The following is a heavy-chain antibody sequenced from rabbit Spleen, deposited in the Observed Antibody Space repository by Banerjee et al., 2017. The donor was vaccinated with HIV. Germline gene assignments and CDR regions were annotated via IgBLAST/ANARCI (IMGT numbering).Heavy chain of an antibody. Sequence: QEQLEESGGDLVKPEGSLTLTCTVSGFSLSSSYWMCWVRQAPGKGLEWIACIYGGSSGSTYYASWAKGRFTISSDNAQNTMDLQMNSLTPADTATYFCARNANGGWDLWGQGTLVTVS. J-gene: IGHJ4*01. CDR2: IYGGSSGST. D-gene: IGHD4-1*01. CDR3: ARNANGGWDL. V-gene: IGHV1S45*01. CDR1: GFSLSSSYW.